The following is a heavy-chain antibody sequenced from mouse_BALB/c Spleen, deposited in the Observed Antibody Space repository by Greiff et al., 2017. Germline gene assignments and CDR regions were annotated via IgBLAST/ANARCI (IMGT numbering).Heavy chain of an antibody. J-gene: IGHJ2*01. V-gene: IGHV1S34*01. CDR1: GYSFTGYY. Sequence: LVKPGASVKVSCKASGYSFTGYYMHWVKQSHGKSLEWIGYISCYNGATSYNQKFKGKATFTVDTSSSTAYMQFNSLTSEDSAVYYCAREGDGYEKDYWGQGTTLTVSS. CDR2: ISCYNGAT. CDR3: AREGDGYEKDY. D-gene: IGHD2-2*01.